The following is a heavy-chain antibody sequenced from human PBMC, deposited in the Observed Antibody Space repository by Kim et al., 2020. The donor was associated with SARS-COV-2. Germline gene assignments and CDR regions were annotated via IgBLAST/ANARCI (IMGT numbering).Heavy chain of an antibody. J-gene: IGHJ5*02. D-gene: IGHD2-2*02. Sequence: GGSLRLSCAASGFTFGDYAMHWVRQAPGKGLEWVSGISWNSGSIGYADSVKGRFTISRDNAKNSLYLQMNSLRAEDTALYYCAKGGGSSLLYRNWFDPWGQGTLVTVSS. CDR3: AKGGGSSLLYRNWFDP. CDR1: GFTFGDYA. V-gene: IGHV3-9*01. CDR2: ISWNSGSI.